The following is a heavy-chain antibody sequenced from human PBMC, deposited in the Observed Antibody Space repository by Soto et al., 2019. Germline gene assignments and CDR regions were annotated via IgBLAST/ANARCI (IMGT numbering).Heavy chain of an antibody. CDR1: GGSINDFY. CDR2: IYYSGST. CDR3: ARVLRGWFDP. J-gene: IGHJ5*02. Sequence: SETLSLTCTVSGGSINDFYWSWIRQPPGKGLEWIGYIYYSGSTDYNPSLKGRVTISVDTSKNQFSLKLRSVTAADTAVYYCARVLRGWFDPWGQGTPVTVSS. V-gene: IGHV4-59*01.